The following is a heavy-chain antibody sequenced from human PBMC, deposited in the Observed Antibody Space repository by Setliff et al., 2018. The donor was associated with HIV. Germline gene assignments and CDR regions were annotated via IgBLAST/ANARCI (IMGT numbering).Heavy chain of an antibody. Sequence: SETLSLTCTVSGGSISSSSYYWGWIRQPPGKGLEWIGSIYYTGRTYYNPSLKSRVTISFDTSKNQFSLKLSFVTAADTAVYYCARHLKGWLQGDFWGQGTLVTVSS. CDR2: IYYTGRT. CDR1: GGSISSSSYY. V-gene: IGHV4-39*01. D-gene: IGHD5-12*01. CDR3: ARHLKGWLQGDF. J-gene: IGHJ4*02.